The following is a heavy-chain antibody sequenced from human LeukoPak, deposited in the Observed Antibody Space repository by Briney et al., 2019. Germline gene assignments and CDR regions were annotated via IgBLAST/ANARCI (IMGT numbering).Heavy chain of an antibody. V-gene: IGHV3-21*01. Sequence: PGGSLRLSCAASGFTFSSYSMNCVRQAPGKGLEWVSSISSSSSYIYYADSVKGRFTISRDNAKNSLYLQMNSLRAEDTAVYYCARKVDTAMAGFDYWGQGTLVTVSS. CDR1: GFTFSSYS. D-gene: IGHD5-18*01. CDR3: ARKVDTAMAGFDY. J-gene: IGHJ4*02. CDR2: ISSSSSYI.